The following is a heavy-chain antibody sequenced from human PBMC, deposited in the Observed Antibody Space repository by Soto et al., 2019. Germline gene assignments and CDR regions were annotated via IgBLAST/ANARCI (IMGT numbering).Heavy chain of an antibody. V-gene: IGHV3-23*01. CDR2: ISSNGENT. CDR1: RFTSGYHA. D-gene: IGHD5-18*01. CDR3: AKGASFGYSYGSPPFP. J-gene: IGHJ5*02. Sequence: GGSLRLSCAASRFTSGYHAMNWVRQAPGKGLEWVSTISSNGENTHYADSVKGRFIISSDNSSNTVALQMNSLRVEDTAIYYCAKGASFGYSYGSPPFPWGQGTLVTVSS.